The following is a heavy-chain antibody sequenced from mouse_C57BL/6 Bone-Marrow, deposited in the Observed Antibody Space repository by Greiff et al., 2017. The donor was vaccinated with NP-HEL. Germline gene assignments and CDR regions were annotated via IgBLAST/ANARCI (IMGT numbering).Heavy chain of an antibody. CDR3: ANPKTAQALYFDY. V-gene: IGHV1-81*01. Sequence: VQLQQSGAELARPGASVKLSCTASGYTFTSYGISWVKQRTGQGLEWIGEIYPRSGNTYYNEKFKGKATLTADKSSSTVYMELRSLTSEDSAVYFCANPKTAQALYFDYWGQGTTLTVSS. CDR2: IYPRSGNT. CDR1: GYTFTSYG. D-gene: IGHD3-2*02. J-gene: IGHJ2*01.